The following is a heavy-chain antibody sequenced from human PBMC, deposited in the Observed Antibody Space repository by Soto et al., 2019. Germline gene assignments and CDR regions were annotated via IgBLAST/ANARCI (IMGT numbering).Heavy chain of an antibody. J-gene: IGHJ6*02. D-gene: IGHD2-15*01. CDR2: IIPIFGTA. V-gene: IGHV1-69*06. CDR1: GGTFSSYA. CDR3: AREGPYCSGGSCYPVPGGMDV. Sequence: QVQLVQSGAEVKKPGSSVKVSCKASGGTFSSYAISWVRQAPGQGLEWMGGIIPIFGTANYAQKFQGRVTITADKSTSTAYMELSSLRSEDTAVYYCAREGPYCSGGSCYPVPGGMDVWGQGTTVTVSS.